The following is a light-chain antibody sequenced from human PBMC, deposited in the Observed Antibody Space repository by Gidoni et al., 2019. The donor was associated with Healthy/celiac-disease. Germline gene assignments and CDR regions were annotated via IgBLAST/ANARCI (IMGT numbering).Light chain of an antibody. Sequence: DIQMTQSPSSLSASVGDRVTITCRASQSISSYLNWYQQKPGKAPKLLIYAASSLQSGVPSRFSGSGSGTDFTLTISSLQPEAFATYYCQQSYRTPWTFGQGTQVEIK. V-gene: IGKV1-39*01. CDR2: AAS. CDR3: QQSYRTPWT. J-gene: IGKJ1*01. CDR1: QSISSY.